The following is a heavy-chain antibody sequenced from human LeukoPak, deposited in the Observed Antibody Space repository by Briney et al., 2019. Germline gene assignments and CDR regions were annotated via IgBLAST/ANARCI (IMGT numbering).Heavy chain of an antibody. D-gene: IGHD3-22*01. J-gene: IGHJ4*02. V-gene: IGHV1-69*13. Sequence: GASVKVSCKASGGTFSSYAISWVRQAPGQGLERMGGIIPIFGTANYAQKFQGRVTITADESTSTAYMELSSLRSEDTAVYYCAREGNYYDSSGYSDYWGQGTLVTVSS. CDR2: IIPIFGTA. CDR1: GGTFSSYA. CDR3: AREGNYYDSSGYSDY.